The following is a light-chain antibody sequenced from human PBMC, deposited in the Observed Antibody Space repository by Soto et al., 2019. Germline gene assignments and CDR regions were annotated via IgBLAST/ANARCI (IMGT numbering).Light chain of an antibody. CDR2: GAS. CDR1: QSVNTN. J-gene: IGKJ1*01. CDR3: QQYNNWPQT. Sequence: EIVMTQSPATLSVSPGERATLSCRASQSVNTNLAWYQQKPGQAPRLLIYGASTRATGIPARFSGSGSGTEFTLTIRSLQSEDFGVYYCQQYNNWPQTFGQGTKVEIK. V-gene: IGKV3-15*01.